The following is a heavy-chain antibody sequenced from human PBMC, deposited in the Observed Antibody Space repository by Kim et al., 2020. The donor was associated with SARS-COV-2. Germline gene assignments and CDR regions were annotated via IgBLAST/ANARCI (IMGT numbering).Heavy chain of an antibody. Sequence: GGSLRLSCSGSGFTFSAYGMRWVRQTPGKGLEYVSAIGSDGTRTYYADSLKGRFTISRDNSKNTLYLQMSSLRPEDTALYYCTLGSRRDLFDYWGQGTLVTVSS. J-gene: IGHJ4*02. CDR1: GFTFSAYG. D-gene: IGHD3-3*02. CDR2: IGSDGTRT. V-gene: IGHV3-64D*09. CDR3: TLGSRRDLFDY.